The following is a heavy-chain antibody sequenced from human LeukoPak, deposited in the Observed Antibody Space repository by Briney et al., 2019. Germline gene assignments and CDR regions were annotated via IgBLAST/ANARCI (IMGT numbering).Heavy chain of an antibody. CDR2: INHSGST. Sequence: KASETLSLTCAVYGGSFSGYYWSWIRQPPGKGLEWIGEINHSGSTNYNPSLKSRVTISVGTSKNQFSLKLSSVTAADTAVYYCARGAGTVVAATRDSGTWFDPWGQGTLVTVSS. CDR3: ARGAGTVVAATRDSGTWFDP. V-gene: IGHV4-34*01. D-gene: IGHD2-15*01. CDR1: GGSFSGYY. J-gene: IGHJ5*02.